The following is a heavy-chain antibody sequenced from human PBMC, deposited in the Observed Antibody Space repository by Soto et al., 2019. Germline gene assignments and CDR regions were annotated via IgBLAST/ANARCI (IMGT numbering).Heavy chain of an antibody. V-gene: IGHV4-39*02. D-gene: IGHD6-13*01. CDR3: AREIRLRQYSSSWNXCYGMDV. J-gene: IGHJ6*02. CDR2: IYYSGST. CDR1: GGSISSSSYY. Sequence: SETLSLTCTVSGGSISSSSYYWGWIRQPPGKGLEWIGSIYYSGSTYYNPSLKSRVTISVDTSKNQFSLKLSSVTAADTAVYYCAREIRLRQYSSSWNXCYGMDVWGQGTTVTVSS.